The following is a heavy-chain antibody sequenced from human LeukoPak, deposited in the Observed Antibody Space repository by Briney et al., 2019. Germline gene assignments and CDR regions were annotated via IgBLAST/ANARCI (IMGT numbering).Heavy chain of an antibody. D-gene: IGHD5-18*01. Sequence: GGSLRLSCAASGFTFSSYSMDWVRQAPGKGLEWVSYISSSSSTIYYADSVKGRFTISRDNAKNSLYLQMNSLRAEDTAVYYCARGRGYSYADYWGQGTLVTVSS. J-gene: IGHJ4*02. CDR2: ISSSSSTI. CDR1: GFTFSSYS. CDR3: ARGRGYSYADY. V-gene: IGHV3-48*01.